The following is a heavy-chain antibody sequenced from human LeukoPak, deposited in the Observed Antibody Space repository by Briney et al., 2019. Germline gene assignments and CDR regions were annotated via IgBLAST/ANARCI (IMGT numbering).Heavy chain of an antibody. CDR1: GGSISSYY. D-gene: IGHD3-16*02. V-gene: IGHV4-4*07. J-gene: IGHJ4*02. Sequence: PSETLSLTCTVSGGSISSYYWSWIRQPAGKGLEWIGRIYTSGSTNYNPSLKSRVTISVDTSKNQFSLKLSSVTAADTAVYYCARSRMITFGGVIVPEYYFDYWGQGTLVTVSS. CDR3: ARSRMITFGGVIVPEYYFDY. CDR2: IYTSGST.